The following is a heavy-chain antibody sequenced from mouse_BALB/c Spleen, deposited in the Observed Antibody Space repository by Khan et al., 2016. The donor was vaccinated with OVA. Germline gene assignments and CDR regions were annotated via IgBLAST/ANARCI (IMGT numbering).Heavy chain of an antibody. CDR1: GFSLTSYG. J-gene: IGHJ4*01. D-gene: IGHD2-3*01. CDR2: IWAGGST. CDR3: ARFYDPYYALDY. Sequence: QVQLKESGPGLVAPSQSLSITCTVSGFSLTSYGVHWVRQPPGKGLEWLGVIWAGGSTNYNSALMSRLSISKDNSKSQVFLKMNSLQTDDTAMYFCARFYDPYYALDYWGQGTSVTVSS. V-gene: IGHV2-9*02.